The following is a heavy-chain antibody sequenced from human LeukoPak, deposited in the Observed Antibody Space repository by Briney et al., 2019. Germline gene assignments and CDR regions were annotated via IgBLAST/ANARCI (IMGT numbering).Heavy chain of an antibody. CDR3: ARVDSGGALYYYYYYGMDV. Sequence: ASVEVSCEASGYTFTSYGISWVRQAPGQGLEWMGWISAYNGNTNYAQKLQGRATMTTDTSTSTAYMELRSLRSDDTAVYYCARVDSGGALYYYYYYGMDVWGQGTTVTVS. CDR2: ISAYNGNT. J-gene: IGHJ6*02. D-gene: IGHD5-12*01. CDR1: GYTFTSYG. V-gene: IGHV1-18*01.